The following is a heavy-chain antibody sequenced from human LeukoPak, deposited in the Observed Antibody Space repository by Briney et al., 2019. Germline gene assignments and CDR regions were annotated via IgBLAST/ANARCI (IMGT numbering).Heavy chain of an antibody. CDR1: GYTFTGYY. Sequence: ASVKVSCKASGYTFTGYYMHWVRQAPGQGLEWMGWINPNSGNTNYAPKFQDRATTTTDTSTSTAYMELRSLRFDDTAVYYCARDFAWGSGGAPIDDNWLDPWGQGTLVTVSS. CDR3: ARDFAWGSGGAPIDDNWLDP. D-gene: IGHD7-27*01. V-gene: IGHV1-2*02. CDR2: INPNSGNT. J-gene: IGHJ5*02.